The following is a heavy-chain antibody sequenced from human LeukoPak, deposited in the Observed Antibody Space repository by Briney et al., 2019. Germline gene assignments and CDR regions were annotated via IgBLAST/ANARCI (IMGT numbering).Heavy chain of an antibody. V-gene: IGHV4-34*01. Sequence: SETLSLTCAVFGGSFGGYYWSWIRQPPGKGREWSGEINHSGRTKYNPSLKSRVSISVDTSKNQFSLRVSSVTATDTAVYYCARGRGGTAEGHYFDYWGRGTLVTVSS. CDR2: INHSGRT. D-gene: IGHD7-27*01. CDR3: ARGRGGTAEGHYFDY. CDR1: GGSFGGYY. J-gene: IGHJ4*02.